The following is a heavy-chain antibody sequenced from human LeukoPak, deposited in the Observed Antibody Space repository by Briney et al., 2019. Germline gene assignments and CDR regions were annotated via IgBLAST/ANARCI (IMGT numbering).Heavy chain of an antibody. CDR3: ARDRSSSAAPSLSY. J-gene: IGHJ4*02. V-gene: IGHV3-48*02. Sequence: GGSLRLSCAASGFTFSSYGMNWVRQAPGKGLEWVSYISSSGGTIYYADSVKGRFTISRDNAKNPLYLQMNSLRDEDTAVYYCARDRSSSAAPSLSYWGQGTLVTVSS. CDR1: GFTFSSYG. CDR2: ISSSGGTI. D-gene: IGHD6-13*01.